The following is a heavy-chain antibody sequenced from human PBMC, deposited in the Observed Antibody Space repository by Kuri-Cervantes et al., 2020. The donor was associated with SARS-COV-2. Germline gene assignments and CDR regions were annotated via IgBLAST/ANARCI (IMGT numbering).Heavy chain of an antibody. CDR3: ARDLRNDPSYESGSSVY. CDR2: TSYDGNTK. J-gene: IGHJ4*02. D-gene: IGHD3-3*01. CDR1: GFTFNNYA. V-gene: IGHV3-30-3*01. Sequence: GESLKISCAASGFTFNNYAMHWVRQTPGEGLEWVAITSYDGNTKYYADSVKGRFTISRDNAKYSLYLQMNSLRDEDTAVYYCARDLRNDPSYESGSSVYWGQGTLVTVSS.